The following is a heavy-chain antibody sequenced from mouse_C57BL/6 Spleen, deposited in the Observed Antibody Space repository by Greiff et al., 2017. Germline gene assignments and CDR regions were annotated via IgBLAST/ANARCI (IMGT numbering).Heavy chain of an antibody. J-gene: IGHJ4*01. CDR2: ISYDGSN. V-gene: IGHV3-6*01. Sequence: EVQRVESGPGLVKPSQSLSLTCSVTGYSITSGYYWNWIRQFPGNKLEWMGYISYDGSNNYNPSLKNRISITRDTSKNQFFLKLNSVTTEDTATYYCARGRYYGSSSWAMDYWGQGTSVTVSS. D-gene: IGHD1-1*01. CDR3: ARGRYYGSSSWAMDY. CDR1: GYSITSGYY.